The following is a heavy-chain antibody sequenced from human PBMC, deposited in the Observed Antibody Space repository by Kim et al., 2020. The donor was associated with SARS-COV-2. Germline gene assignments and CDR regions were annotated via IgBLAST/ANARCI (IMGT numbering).Heavy chain of an antibody. D-gene: IGHD3-10*01. Sequence: CHPPLNSRVTLSVATAKNQFSRKLSSVTAADTAVYYCAGGSGSYYYGMDVWGQGTTVTVSS. V-gene: IGHV4-34*01. J-gene: IGHJ6*02. CDR3: AGGSGSYYYGMDV.